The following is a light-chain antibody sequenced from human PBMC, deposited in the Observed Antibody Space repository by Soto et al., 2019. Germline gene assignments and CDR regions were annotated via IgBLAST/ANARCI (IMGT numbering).Light chain of an antibody. J-gene: IGKJ5*01. CDR2: AAS. CDR3: QHLNSYPFT. V-gene: IGKV1-12*02. Sequence: DIQMTQSPPYVSASVGDRVTITFRASQGISTWLAWYQQKPGKAPKLLIYAASTLQSGVPSRFSGSGSGTEFTLTISSLQPEDFATYYCQHLNSYPFTFGQGTRLEIK. CDR1: QGISTW.